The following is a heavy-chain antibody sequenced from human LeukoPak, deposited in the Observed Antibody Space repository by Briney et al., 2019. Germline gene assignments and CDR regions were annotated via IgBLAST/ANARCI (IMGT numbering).Heavy chain of an antibody. CDR2: IYTSGST. J-gene: IGHJ4*02. CDR3: ARVGCTNGVCYDFDY. CDR1: GGSISSYY. V-gene: IGHV4-4*08. D-gene: IGHD2-8*01. Sequence: SETLSLTCTVSGGSISSYYWSWIRQPPGKGLEWIGYIYTSGSTNYNPSLKSRVTMSVDTSKNQFSLKLSSVTAADTAVYYCARVGCTNGVCYDFDYWGQGTLVTVSS.